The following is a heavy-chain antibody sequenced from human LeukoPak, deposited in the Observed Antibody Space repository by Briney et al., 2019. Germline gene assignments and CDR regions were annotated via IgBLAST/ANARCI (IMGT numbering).Heavy chain of an antibody. D-gene: IGHD6-6*01. V-gene: IGHV3-7*01. CDR2: IKKDGSQK. J-gene: IGHJ4*02. CDR1: GFTFSTYW. Sequence: GGSLRLSCAASGFTFSTYWIIWVRQAPGKGLEWVANIKKDGSQKYYVDSVKGRFTISRDNAKNSLYLQMNSLRAEDTAVYYCARAAFDDISSSGEWMGDYWGQGTLITVSS. CDR3: ARAAFDDISSSGEWMGDY.